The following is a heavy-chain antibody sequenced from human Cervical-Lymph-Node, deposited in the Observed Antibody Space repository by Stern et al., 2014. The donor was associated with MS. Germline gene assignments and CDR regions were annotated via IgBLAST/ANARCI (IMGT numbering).Heavy chain of an antibody. J-gene: IGHJ6*02. CDR2: MHPSGGT. CDR3: ARDLGAAAGMGMDV. CDR1: GGSISSHY. Sequence: QVQLVESGPGLVKPSETLSLTCSVSGGSISSHYWSWVRQPAGKGLAWIGRMHPSGGTELNSYLKSRVTTPINKPKNKIPLMLNSVTAADTAVYYCARDLGAAAGMGMDVWGQGTTVIVSS. D-gene: IGHD6-13*01. V-gene: IGHV4-4*07.